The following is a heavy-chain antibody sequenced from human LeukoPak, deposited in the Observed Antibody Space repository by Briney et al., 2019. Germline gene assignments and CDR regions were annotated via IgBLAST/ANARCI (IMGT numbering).Heavy chain of an antibody. CDR1: GYTFTTYD. J-gene: IGHJ4*02. Sequence: ASVKVSCKTSGYTFTTYDINWVRQATGQGLEWLGWINPNSGGTNYAQKFQGRVTITADESTSTAYMELSSLRSEDTAVYYCAGGDYYDSSGYYGSDYWGQGTLVTVSS. CDR2: INPNSGGT. D-gene: IGHD3-22*01. V-gene: IGHV1-8*01. CDR3: AGGDYYDSSGYYGSDY.